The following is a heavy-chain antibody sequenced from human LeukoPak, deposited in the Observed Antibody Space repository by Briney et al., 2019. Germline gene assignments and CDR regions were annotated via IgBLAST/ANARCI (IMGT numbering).Heavy chain of an antibody. V-gene: IGHV4-30-4*01. Sequence: PSQTLSLTCTVSGGSISSADYFWSWIRQPPGKSLEWLGHIYYRGSTHYSPSLKSRLTISVDTSKNQFSLKLSSVTVADTAVYFRARDLHGSGPYRYFDYWGQGALVTVSS. D-gene: IGHD3-10*01. CDR2: IYYRGST. J-gene: IGHJ4*02. CDR3: ARDLHGSGPYRYFDY. CDR1: GGSISSADYF.